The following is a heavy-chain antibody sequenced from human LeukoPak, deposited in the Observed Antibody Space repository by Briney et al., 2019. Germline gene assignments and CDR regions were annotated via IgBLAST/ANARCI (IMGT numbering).Heavy chain of an antibody. V-gene: IGHV4-59*01. D-gene: IGHD2-15*01. CDR2: INYSGST. CDR1: GGSISSYY. J-gene: IGHJ5*02. CDR3: ARVLVAADTADNWFDP. Sequence: SETLSLTCTVSGGSISSYYWSWIRQPPGKGLEWVGYINYSGSTNYNPSLKSRVTISVDPSKNQFSLRLSSVTAADTAVYYCARVLVAADTADNWFDPWGQGTLVTASS.